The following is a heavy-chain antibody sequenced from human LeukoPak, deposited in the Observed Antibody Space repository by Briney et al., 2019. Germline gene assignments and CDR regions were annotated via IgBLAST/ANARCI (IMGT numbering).Heavy chain of an antibody. CDR3: ARGIAAGPGAFDI. V-gene: IGHV3-48*04. CDR2: ISSSSSTI. D-gene: IGHD6-13*01. J-gene: IGHJ3*02. CDR1: GFTFSSYS. Sequence: GGSLRLSCAASGFTFSSYSMNWVRQAPGKGLEWVSYISSSSSTIYYADSVKGRFTISRDNAKNSLYLQMNSLRAEDTAVYYCARGIAAGPGAFDIWGQGTMVTVSS.